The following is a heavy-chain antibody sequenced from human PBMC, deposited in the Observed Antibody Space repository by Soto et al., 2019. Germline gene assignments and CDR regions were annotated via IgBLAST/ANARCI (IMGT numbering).Heavy chain of an antibody. J-gene: IGHJ4*02. CDR3: ATPGSSWYPPTFDY. Sequence: QVQLQQWGAGLLKPSETLSLTCAVYGGSFSGYYWSWIRQPPGKGLEWIGEINHSGSTNYNPSLKSRVTISGDTSKNQFSLKLSSVTAADTAVYYCATPGSSWYPPTFDYWGQGTLVTVSS. CDR2: INHSGST. CDR1: GGSFSGYY. D-gene: IGHD6-13*01. V-gene: IGHV4-34*01.